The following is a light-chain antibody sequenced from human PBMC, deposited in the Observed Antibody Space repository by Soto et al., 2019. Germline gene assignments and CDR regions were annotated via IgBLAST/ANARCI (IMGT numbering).Light chain of an antibody. Sequence: DVVMTQSPASLSVSVGERATINCKSSQTVLYSSNNKNHLAWYQQRPGQPPKLLFSWASTRESGVPDRFSASGSGTDFTLSIGSLQAEDVAVYYCQQYYSTPRTFGQGTKVDIK. CDR3: QQYYSTPRT. CDR1: QTVLYSSNNKNH. CDR2: WAS. V-gene: IGKV4-1*01. J-gene: IGKJ1*01.